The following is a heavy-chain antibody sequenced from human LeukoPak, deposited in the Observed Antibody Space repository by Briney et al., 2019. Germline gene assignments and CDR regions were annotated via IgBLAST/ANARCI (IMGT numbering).Heavy chain of an antibody. CDR2: IKQDGSEK. CDR3: ARADGYSSSWAIFDY. V-gene: IGHV3-7*03. D-gene: IGHD6-13*01. Sequence: GGSLRLSCAASGFTFSSYWMSWVRQAPGKGLEWVANIKQDGSEKYYVDSVKGRFTISRDNAKNSLYLQMNSLRAEDTALYYCARADGYSSSWAIFDYWGQGTLVTVSS. CDR1: GFTFSSYW. J-gene: IGHJ4*02.